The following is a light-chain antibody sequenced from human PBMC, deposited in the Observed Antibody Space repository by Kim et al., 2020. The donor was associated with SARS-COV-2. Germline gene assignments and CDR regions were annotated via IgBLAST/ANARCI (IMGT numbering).Light chain of an antibody. CDR1: WDIKND. Sequence: IQVTQSPLSLSASVGDRVTITCRAGWDIKNDLGWYQQRPGKATTLLIFAASHLHSGVSSRFSGSGSGTHFTLTISSFQPEDVATYYCLQDYDYQCTFGQGTKLEI. CDR3: LQDYDYQCT. V-gene: IGKV1-6*01. CDR2: AAS. J-gene: IGKJ2*02.